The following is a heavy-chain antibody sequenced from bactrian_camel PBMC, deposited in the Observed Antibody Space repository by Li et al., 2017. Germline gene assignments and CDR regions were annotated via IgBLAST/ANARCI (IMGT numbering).Heavy chain of an antibody. J-gene: IGHJ6*01. CDR2: LLNNGDE. V-gene: IGHV3S53*01. CDR3: ATETITTMDFFGY. CDR1: GYTGNPVC. Sequence: HVQLVESGGGSVQPGGSLRLSCAASGYTGNPVCMAWFRQAPGKYREGIAHLLNNGDEGYADSVKGRITISRDNAKNTVHLQMNSLKSEDTALYYCATETITTMDFFGYWGQGTQVTVS. D-gene: IGHD4*01.